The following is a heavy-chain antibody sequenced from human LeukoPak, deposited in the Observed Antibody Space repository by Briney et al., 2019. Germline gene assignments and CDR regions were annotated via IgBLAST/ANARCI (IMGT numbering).Heavy chain of an antibody. V-gene: IGHV4-59*01. J-gene: IGHJ4*02. CDR1: GGSISSYY. Sequence: SETLSLTCTVSGGSISSYYWSWIRQPPGKGLEWLGYIYYSGSTNYNPSLKSRVTISVDTSKNQFSLKLSSVTAADTAVYYCARDQGYSYGYVHFDYWGQGTLVTVSS. CDR3: ARDQGYSYGYVHFDY. D-gene: IGHD5-18*01. CDR2: IYYSGST.